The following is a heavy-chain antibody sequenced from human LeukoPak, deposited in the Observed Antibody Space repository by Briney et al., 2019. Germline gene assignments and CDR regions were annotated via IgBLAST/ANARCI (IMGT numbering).Heavy chain of an antibody. CDR3: AKKEIVATNYFDY. V-gene: IGHV3-23*01. CDR2: ISGSGGGT. J-gene: IGHJ4*02. D-gene: IGHD5-12*01. Sequence: PGGSLRLSCAASGFTFSTYAMHWVRQAPGKGLEWVSGISGSGGGTYYADSVKGRFTISRDNSRNTLYLQMNSLRAEDTAVYYCAKKEIVATNYFDYWGQGTLVTVSS. CDR1: GFTFSTYA.